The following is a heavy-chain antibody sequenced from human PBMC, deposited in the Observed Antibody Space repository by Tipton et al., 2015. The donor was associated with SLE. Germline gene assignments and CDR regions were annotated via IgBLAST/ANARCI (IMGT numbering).Heavy chain of an antibody. CDR2: IWYDGSNK. Sequence: SLRLSCAASGFTFSSYGMHWVRQAPGKGLEWVAVIWYDGSNKYYADSVKGRFTISRDNSKNTLYLQMNSLRAEDTAVYYCARDRGPFYDYGGTPDLWGRGTLVTFSS. D-gene: IGHD4-23*01. CDR1: GFTFSSYG. CDR3: ARDRGPFYDYGGTPDL. J-gene: IGHJ2*01. V-gene: IGHV3-33*01.